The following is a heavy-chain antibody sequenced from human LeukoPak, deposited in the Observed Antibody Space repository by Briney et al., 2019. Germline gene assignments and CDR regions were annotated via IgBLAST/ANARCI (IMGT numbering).Heavy chain of an antibody. J-gene: IGHJ6*02. Sequence: GGSLRLSCAASGFTFSSYSMNWVGHAPGKGLEWVLSISSSSSYIYYADSVKGRFTISRDNAKNSLYLQMNSLRAEDTAVYYCARKGVYCSSTSCQIPYGMDVWGQGTTVTVSS. CDR1: GFTFSSYS. CDR2: ISSSSSYI. D-gene: IGHD2-2*01. V-gene: IGHV3-21*01. CDR3: ARKGVYCSSTSCQIPYGMDV.